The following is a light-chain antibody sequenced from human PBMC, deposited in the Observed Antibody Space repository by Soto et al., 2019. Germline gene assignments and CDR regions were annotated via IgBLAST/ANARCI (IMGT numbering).Light chain of an antibody. Sequence: DIQMTQSPSSLSASVGDRVTITCRASQTITKYLNWYQQNPGEAPRLLIYAASSLQSGVPSRFSGSGSGTDFTLTITSLQPEDFGTFYCQQSDSAPWTFGQGTKV. V-gene: IGKV1-39*01. CDR3: QQSDSAPWT. CDR2: AAS. J-gene: IGKJ1*01. CDR1: QTITKY.